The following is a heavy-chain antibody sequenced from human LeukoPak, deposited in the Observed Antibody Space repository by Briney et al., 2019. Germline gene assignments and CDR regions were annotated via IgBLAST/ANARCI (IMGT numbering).Heavy chain of an antibody. V-gene: IGHV3-23*01. CDR3: ATDDSYGGNSYPAFDI. CDR2: ISGSGGST. D-gene: IGHD4-23*01. Sequence: GGSLRLSCAAFGFTFSSYAMSWVRQAPGKGLEWVSAISGSGGSTYYADSVKGRFTISRDNSKNTLYLQMNSLRSEDTAVYYCATDDSYGGNSYPAFDIWGQGTMVTVSS. CDR1: GFTFSSYA. J-gene: IGHJ3*02.